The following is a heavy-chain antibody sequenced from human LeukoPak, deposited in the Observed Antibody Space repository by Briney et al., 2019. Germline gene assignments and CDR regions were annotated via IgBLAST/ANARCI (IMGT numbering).Heavy chain of an antibody. CDR3: ARGAYSSSWLNFDY. V-gene: IGHV3-30*03. D-gene: IGHD6-13*01. CDR2: ISYDGSDK. CDR1: GFTFSSYG. Sequence: PGGSLRLSCAASGFTFSSYGMHWVRQAPGKGLEWVALISYDGSDKYYADSVKGRFTISRDNSKNTLYLQMNSLRAEDTAVYYCARGAYSSSWLNFDYWGQGTLVTVSS. J-gene: IGHJ4*02.